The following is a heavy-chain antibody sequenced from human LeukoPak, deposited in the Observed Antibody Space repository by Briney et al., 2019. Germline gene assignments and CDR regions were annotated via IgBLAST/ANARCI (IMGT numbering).Heavy chain of an antibody. V-gene: IGHV4-59*01. CDR1: GGSISSYY. D-gene: IGHD3-10*01. J-gene: IGHJ6*03. Sequence: SGTLSLTCTVSGGSISSYYWSWIRQPPGKGLEWIGYIYYSGSTNYNPSLKSRVTISVDTSKNQFSLKLSSVTAADTAVYYCARYGSGSYYNVHGYYYYYMDVWGKGTTVTVSS. CDR2: IYYSGST. CDR3: ARYGSGSYYNVHGYYYYYMDV.